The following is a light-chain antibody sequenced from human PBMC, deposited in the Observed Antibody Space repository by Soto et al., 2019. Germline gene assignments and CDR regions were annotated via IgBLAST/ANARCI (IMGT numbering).Light chain of an antibody. J-gene: IGLJ1*01. CDR2: GNS. Sequence: QSVLAQPPTASGTPGQRVSISCSGGSANIGGNYVYWFRQFPGAAPKLLISGNSLRPSGVPDRFSSSKSGASASLAISGLRSEDEADYYCSAYAGSNNFVFGSGTKVTVL. CDR3: SAYAGSNNFV. V-gene: IGLV1-47*01. CDR1: SANIGGNY.